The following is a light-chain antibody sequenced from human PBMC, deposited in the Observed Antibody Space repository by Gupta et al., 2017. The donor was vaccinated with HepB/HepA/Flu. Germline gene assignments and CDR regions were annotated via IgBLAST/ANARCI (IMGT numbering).Light chain of an antibody. CDR3: LQALQIRT. CDR1: QSVLHSNGYNY. CDR2: LGS. V-gene: IGKV2-28*01. Sequence: TPCPSSLPVPPGDAASISCRFSQSVLHSNGYNYLDWYLQKPGQSPQLLIYLGSNRASGVPDRFSGSGSGTDFTLKISRVEAEDVGVYYCLQALQIRTFGQGTKVEIK. J-gene: IGKJ1*01.